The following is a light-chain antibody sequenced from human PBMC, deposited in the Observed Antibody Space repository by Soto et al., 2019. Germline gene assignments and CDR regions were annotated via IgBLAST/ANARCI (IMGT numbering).Light chain of an antibody. CDR1: SSDVGAYNY. CDR2: DVS. Sequence: QSALTQPASVSGSPGQSITISCTGTSSDVGAYNYVSWYQQLPGKAPKLMIYDVSNRPSGVYNRFSGSKSGNTASLTISGLQTEDEADYYCSSYTTTSTWVFGGGTKLTVL. CDR3: SSYTTTSTWV. V-gene: IGLV2-14*03. J-gene: IGLJ3*02.